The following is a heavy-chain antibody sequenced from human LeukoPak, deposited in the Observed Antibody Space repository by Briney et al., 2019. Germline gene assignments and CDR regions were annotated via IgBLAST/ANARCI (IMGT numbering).Heavy chain of an antibody. D-gene: IGHD2-15*01. CDR2: ISGSGGRS. J-gene: IGHJ4*02. CDR1: GFTFSTCA. CDR3: TRLLPSSHHFFDS. V-gene: IGHV3-23*01. Sequence: GVLLRLSCAASGFTFSTCAMICVRQARGKGLEWVSAISGSGGRSYYADSVKGRFTISRDNSKNTLYLQMNSLRADDTAVYYCTRLLPSSHHFFDSWGQGTLVAVSS.